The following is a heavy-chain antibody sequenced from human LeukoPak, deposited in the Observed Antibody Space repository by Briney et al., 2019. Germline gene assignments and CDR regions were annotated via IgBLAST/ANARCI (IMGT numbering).Heavy chain of an antibody. CDR2: INPNSGDK. CDR1: GYTFTGYY. J-gene: IGHJ3*02. Sequence: ASVKVSCKASGYTFTGYYMHWVRQPPGQGLEWMGWINPNSGDKNYAQTFQGRVTMTRDTSISTAYMELSRLTSDDTAVFYCARGRLGSGSQYDAFDIWGQGTMVTVSS. CDR3: ARGRLGSGSQYDAFDI. D-gene: IGHD3-10*01. V-gene: IGHV1-2*02.